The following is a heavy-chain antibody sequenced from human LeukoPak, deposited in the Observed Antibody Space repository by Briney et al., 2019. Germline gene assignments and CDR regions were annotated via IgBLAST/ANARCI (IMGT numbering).Heavy chain of an antibody. CDR3: VRGAGYLFDS. CDR2: IKQDGSEQ. J-gene: IGHJ4*02. Sequence: GGSLRLSCAASGFTFSSYYMNWVRQAPGKGLEWVAMIKQDGSEQYSGDSVKGRFTISRDDAKNSLYLQLNSLRAEDTAVYFWVRGAGYLFDSWGQGTLVTVSS. CDR1: GFTFSSYY. V-gene: IGHV3-7*03. D-gene: IGHD2-15*01.